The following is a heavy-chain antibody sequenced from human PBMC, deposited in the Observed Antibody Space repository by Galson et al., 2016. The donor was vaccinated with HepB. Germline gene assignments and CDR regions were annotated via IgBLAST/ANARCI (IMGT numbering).Heavy chain of an antibody. V-gene: IGHV3-30*04. CDR2: ISSDGSNE. D-gene: IGHD2-15*01. J-gene: IGHJ4*02. CDR3: VRDLAADGGY. CDR1: GFTFIHYA. Sequence: SLRLSCAASGFTFIHYAMHWIRQAPGKGLEWVALISSDGSNEYYADSVKGRLTISRDNSKNTLYLQMNSLRTEDTAVYYCVRDLAADGGYWGQGTLVTVSS.